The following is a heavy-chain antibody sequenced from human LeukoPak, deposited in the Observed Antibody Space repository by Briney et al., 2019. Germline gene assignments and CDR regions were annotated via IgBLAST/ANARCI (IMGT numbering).Heavy chain of an antibody. CDR3: AKTRSHYYDSSGSDY. CDR2: ISGSGGST. D-gene: IGHD3-22*01. Sequence: GGSLRLSCAASGFTFDDYAMHWVRQAPGKGLEWVSAISGSGGSTYYADSVKGRFTISRDNSKNTLYLQMNSLRAEDTAVYYCAKTRSHYYDSSGSDYWGQGTLVTVSS. V-gene: IGHV3-23*01. CDR1: GFTFDDYA. J-gene: IGHJ4*02.